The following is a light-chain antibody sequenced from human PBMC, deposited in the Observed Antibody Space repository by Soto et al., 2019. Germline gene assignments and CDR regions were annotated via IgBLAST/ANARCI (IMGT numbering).Light chain of an antibody. V-gene: IGKV3-15*01. Sequence: EIMMTQSPATLSVSPGEGATLSCRASQTVGSRLAWYQQKPGQAPRLLIYGASTRATDIPARFSGSGSGTEFTLTISSLQAKDLAVYFCQQYDSWPLYTFGQGTKVEIK. J-gene: IGKJ2*01. CDR2: GAS. CDR1: QTVGSR. CDR3: QQYDSWPLYT.